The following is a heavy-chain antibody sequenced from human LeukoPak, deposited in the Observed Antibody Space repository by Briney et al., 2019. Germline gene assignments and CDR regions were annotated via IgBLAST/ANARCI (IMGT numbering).Heavy chain of an antibody. CDR3: ATIHKESSGYYFTDAFDI. D-gene: IGHD3-22*01. V-gene: IGHV1-24*01. CDR1: GYTLTELS. J-gene: IGHJ3*02. CDR2: FDPEDGET. Sequence: ASVKVSCKVSGYTLTELSMHWVRQAPGKGLEWMGGFDPEDGETIYAQKFQGRVTMTEDASTDTAYMELSSLRSEDTAVYYCATIHKESSGYYFTDAFDIWGQGTMVTVSS.